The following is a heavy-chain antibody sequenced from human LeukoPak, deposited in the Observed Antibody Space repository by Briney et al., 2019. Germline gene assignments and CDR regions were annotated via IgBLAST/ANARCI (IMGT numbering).Heavy chain of an antibody. CDR2: IYHSGST. Sequence: SGTLSLTCAVSGGSISSSNWWSWVRQPPGKGLEWIGEIYHSGSTNYNPSLKSRVTISVDKSKNQFSLKLSSVTDADTAVYYCARAKNYYGSGSYRNWFDPWGQGTLVTVSS. V-gene: IGHV4-4*02. CDR3: ARAKNYYGSGSYRNWFDP. J-gene: IGHJ5*02. D-gene: IGHD3-10*01. CDR1: GGSISSSNW.